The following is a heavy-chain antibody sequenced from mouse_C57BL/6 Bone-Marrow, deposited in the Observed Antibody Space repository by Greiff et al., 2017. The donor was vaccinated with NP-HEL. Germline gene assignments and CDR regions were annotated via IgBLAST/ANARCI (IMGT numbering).Heavy chain of an antibody. Sequence: QVQLQQPGAELVKPGASVKLSCKASGYTFTSYWMQWVKQRPGQGLEWIGEIDPSDSYTNYNQKFKGKATLTVDTSSSTAYMQLSSLTSEDSAVYYCARWGGRTTVVAYWYFDVWGTGTTVTVSS. CDR1: GYTFTSYW. CDR3: ARWGGRTTVVAYWYFDV. J-gene: IGHJ1*03. V-gene: IGHV1-50*01. CDR2: IDPSDSYT. D-gene: IGHD1-1*01.